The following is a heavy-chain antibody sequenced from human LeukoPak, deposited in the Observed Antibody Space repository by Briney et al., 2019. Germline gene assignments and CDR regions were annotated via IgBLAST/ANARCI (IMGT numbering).Heavy chain of an antibody. Sequence: PGGSLRLSCAASGFTFSDYYMSWIRQAPGKGLEWVSYISSSSSYTNYADSVKGRFTISRDNAKNSLYLQMNSLRAEDTAVYYCAGNYYGSGSYFRFDHWGQGTLVTVSS. J-gene: IGHJ4*02. V-gene: IGHV3-11*03. D-gene: IGHD3-10*01. CDR3: AGNYYGSGSYFRFDH. CDR2: ISSSSSYT. CDR1: GFTFSDYY.